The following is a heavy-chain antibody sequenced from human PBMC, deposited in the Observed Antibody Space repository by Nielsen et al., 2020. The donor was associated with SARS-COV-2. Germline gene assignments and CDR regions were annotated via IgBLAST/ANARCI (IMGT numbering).Heavy chain of an antibody. V-gene: IGHV2-5*01. D-gene: IGHD6-6*01. CDR3: ARIVAYSSSSFLYYGMDV. J-gene: IGHJ6*02. Sequence: SGPTLVKPTQTLTLTCSVSGFSLSTTGVGVGWIRQSPGKALEWLALIYWNENKFYSPSLQNRLTITKDTSTNQVVLTMTNMDPADTGTYYCARIVAYSSSSFLYYGMDVWGQGTTVTVSS. CDR1: GFSLSTTGVG. CDR2: IYWNENK.